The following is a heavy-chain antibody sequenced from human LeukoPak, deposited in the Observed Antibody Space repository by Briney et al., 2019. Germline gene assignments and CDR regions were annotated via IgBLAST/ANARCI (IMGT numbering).Heavy chain of an antibody. V-gene: IGHV4-4*07. J-gene: IGHJ3*02. Sequence: SETLSLTCTVSGGSISSYYWSWIRQPAGKGLEWIGRIYTSGSTYYNPSLKSRVTISVDTSKNQFSLKLSSVTAADTAVYYCARPYPTYYYGSGSFDAFDIWGQGTMVTVSS. CDR2: IYTSGST. CDR1: GGSISSYY. CDR3: ARPYPTYYYGSGSFDAFDI. D-gene: IGHD3-10*01.